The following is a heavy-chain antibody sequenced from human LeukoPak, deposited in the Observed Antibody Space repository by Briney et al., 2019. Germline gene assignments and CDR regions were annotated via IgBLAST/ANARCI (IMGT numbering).Heavy chain of an antibody. V-gene: IGHV3-30*18. CDR1: GFTFSSYG. CDR3: VKDRDGSSGIYYYYYGMDV. D-gene: IGHD6-19*01. Sequence: PGGSLRLSCAASGFTFSSYGMHWVRQAPGKGLEWVAVISYDGSNKYYADSVKGRFTISRDNSKNTLYLQMNSLRAEDTAVYYCVKDRDGSSGIYYYYYGMDVWGQGTTVTVSS. CDR2: ISYDGSNK. J-gene: IGHJ6*02.